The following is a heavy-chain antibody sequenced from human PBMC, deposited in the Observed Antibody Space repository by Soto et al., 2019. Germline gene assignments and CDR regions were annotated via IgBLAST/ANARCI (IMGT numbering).Heavy chain of an antibody. CDR3: ARGPLVVLNYFES. CDR1: GGTFRNYP. V-gene: IGHV1-69*04. Sequence: SVKVSCKASGGTFRNYPINWVRQAPGQGLEWMGSIFPLTDIPDYAQNFQARLTISADKSTSIAYMELSSLTSDDTAMYFCARGPLVVLNYFESWGQGTLVTVSS. CDR2: IFPLTDIP. J-gene: IGHJ4*02.